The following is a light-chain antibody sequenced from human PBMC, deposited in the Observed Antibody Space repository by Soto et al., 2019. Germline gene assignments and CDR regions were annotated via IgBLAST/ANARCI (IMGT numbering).Light chain of an antibody. J-gene: IGLJ2*01. CDR3: ATWDGSLSVGV. CDR1: SSNIGNNY. CDR2: DND. V-gene: IGLV1-51*01. Sequence: QSVLTQPPSVSAAPGQKVTISCSGSSSNIGNNYVFWYQQLPGTAPKLLIYDNDKRPSGIPDRCSGSKSGTSATLGITGLQTGAEADYYCATWDGSLSVGVFGGGTKLTVL.